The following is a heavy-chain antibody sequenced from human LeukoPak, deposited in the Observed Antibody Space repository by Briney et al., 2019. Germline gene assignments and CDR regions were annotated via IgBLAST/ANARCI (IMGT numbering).Heavy chain of an antibody. J-gene: IGHJ4*02. CDR3: ARADSSGYSYGPDY. D-gene: IGHD5-18*01. CDR2: ISSSSSYI. V-gene: IGHV3-21*01. Sequence: GGSLRLSCAASGFTFSSYSMNWVRQAPGKGLEWVSSISSSSSYIYYADSVKGRFTISRDNAKNSLYLQMNSLRAEDTAVYYCARADSSGYSYGPDYWGQGTLVTVSS. CDR1: GFTFSSYS.